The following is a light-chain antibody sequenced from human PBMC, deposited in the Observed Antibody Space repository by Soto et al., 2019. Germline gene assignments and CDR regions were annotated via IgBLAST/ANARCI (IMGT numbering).Light chain of an antibody. CDR2: EVT. CDR1: SSDVGGYNY. CDR3: KSRTTRNTLV. Sequence: QSVLTQPASVSGSPGQSITISCTGTSSDVGGYNYVSWYQQHPGKAPKLIIYEVTHRPSGVSSRFYGSRSGNTASLTISGLQAEDEADYYCKSRTTRNTLVFGGGTKLTGL. J-gene: IGLJ3*02. V-gene: IGLV2-14*01.